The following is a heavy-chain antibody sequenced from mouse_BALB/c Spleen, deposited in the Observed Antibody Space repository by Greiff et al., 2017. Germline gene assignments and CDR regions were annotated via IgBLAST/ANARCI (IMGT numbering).Heavy chain of an antibody. D-gene: IGHD1-2*01. V-gene: IGHV6-6*02. CDR3: TRGGHYYGSLYAMDY. J-gene: IGHJ4*01. CDR2: IRLKSNNYAT. Sequence: DVKLQESGGGLVQPGGSMKLSCVASGFTFSNYWMNWVRQSPEKGLEWVAEIRLKSNNYATHYAESVKGRFTISRDDSKSSVYLQMNNLRAEDTGIYYCTRGGHYYGSLYAMDYWGQGTSVTVSS. CDR1: GFTFSNYW.